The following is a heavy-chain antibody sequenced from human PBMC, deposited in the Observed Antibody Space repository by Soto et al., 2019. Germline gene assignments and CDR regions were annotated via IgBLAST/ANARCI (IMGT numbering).Heavy chain of an antibody. V-gene: IGHV3-30*18. CDR2: ISHDGSDK. CDR1: GFNFKNYG. Sequence: QVPLVESGGGVVQPGRSLRLSCAASGFNFKNYGMHWVLQALGKGPEWVAVISHDGSDKYYADSVKGRFTVSRDNSRNTLYLQMNSLKAEDTALYHCGKGDHAKGLLNWFDPWGQGTRVTVSS. D-gene: IGHD2-2*01. CDR3: GKGDHAKGLLNWFDP. J-gene: IGHJ5*02.